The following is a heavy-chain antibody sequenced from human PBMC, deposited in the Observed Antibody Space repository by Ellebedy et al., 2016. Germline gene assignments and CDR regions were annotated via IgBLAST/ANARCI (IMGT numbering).Heavy chain of an antibody. CDR3: AKDGFGWAAAAKFDY. D-gene: IGHD6-13*01. J-gene: IGHJ4*02. CDR2: ISGSGGNT. Sequence: GGSLRLXCAASGFTFSSYAMTWVRQAPGKGLEWVSAISGSGGNTYYADSVKGRFTISRDNSKNTLYLQMSSLRAEDTAVYYCAKDGFGWAAAAKFDYWGQGTLVTVSS. V-gene: IGHV3-23*01. CDR1: GFTFSSYA.